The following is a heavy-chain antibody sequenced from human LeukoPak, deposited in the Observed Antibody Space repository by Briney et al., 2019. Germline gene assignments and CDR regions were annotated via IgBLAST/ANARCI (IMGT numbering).Heavy chain of an antibody. CDR1: GFTVSSNY. J-gene: IGHJ4*02. CDR2: IYSGGST. D-gene: IGHD1-1*01. V-gene: IGHV3-53*01. Sequence: GGSLRLSCAASGFTVSSNYISWVRQAPGKGLEWVSVIYSGGSTYYADSVKGRFTISRDNSKNTLYLQMNSLRAEDTAVYYCARGTPRFPLDYWGQGNLVTVSS. CDR3: ARGTPRFPLDY.